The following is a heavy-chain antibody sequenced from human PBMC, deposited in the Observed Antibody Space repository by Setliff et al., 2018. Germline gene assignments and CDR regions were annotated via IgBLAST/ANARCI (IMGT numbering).Heavy chain of an antibody. CDR3: VREGVDTRSSTDYRCYMDV. Sequence: ASVKVSCKASGDTFRSYGISWVRQAPGQGLEWMGGTIPMFGSTSYAQKFQGRFTIITDESTTTAYMELSSLGSEDTAVYYCVREGVDTRSSTDYRCYMDVWGKGTTVTSP. D-gene: IGHD5-18*01. CDR2: TIPMFGST. J-gene: IGHJ6*03. V-gene: IGHV1-69*05. CDR1: GDTFRSYG.